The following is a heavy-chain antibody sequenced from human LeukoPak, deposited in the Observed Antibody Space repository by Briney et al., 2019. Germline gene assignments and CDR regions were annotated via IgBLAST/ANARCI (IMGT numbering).Heavy chain of an antibody. Sequence: SETLSLTCTVSGGSISSYYWSLIRQPPGKGLEWIGYIYYSGSTNYNPSLKSRVTISVDTSKNQFSLKLSSVTAADTAVHYCARVEGIYGSGSYYQIYGMDVWGQGTTVTVSS. CDR2: IYYSGST. CDR1: GGSISSYY. V-gene: IGHV4-59*08. CDR3: ARVEGIYGSGSYYQIYGMDV. J-gene: IGHJ6*02. D-gene: IGHD3-10*01.